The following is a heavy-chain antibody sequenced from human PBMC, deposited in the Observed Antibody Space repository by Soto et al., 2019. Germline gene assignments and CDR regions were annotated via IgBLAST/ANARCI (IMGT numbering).Heavy chain of an antibody. D-gene: IGHD6-19*01. CDR2: IYHSGST. J-gene: IGHJ4*02. Sequence: SETLSLTCAVSGGSISSGCCSWSWLRRPPGKGRDWIGYIYHSGSTYYNPSLKSRVTISLDTSKNQFSLKLSSVTAADTAVYYCARDREYSSGWYYFDYWGQGTLVTVSS. CDR1: GGSISSGCCS. V-gene: IGHV4-30-2*01. CDR3: ARDREYSSGWYYFDY.